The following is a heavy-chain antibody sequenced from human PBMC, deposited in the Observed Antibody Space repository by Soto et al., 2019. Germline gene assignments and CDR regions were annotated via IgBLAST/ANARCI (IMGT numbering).Heavy chain of an antibody. CDR2: FYHSGNS. V-gene: IGHV4-59*01. CDR3: ARISAVDPYGYVNGGLDV. Sequence: SETLSLTCSVSGGSIRSYYWSWIRQSPEKGLEWIGYFYHSGNSNYNPSLKSRVTISVDTSKNQLSLSLRSVTAADTAVYFCARISAVDPYGYVNGGLDVWGQGTTVTVSS. J-gene: IGHJ6*02. CDR1: GGSIRSYY. D-gene: IGHD5-18*01.